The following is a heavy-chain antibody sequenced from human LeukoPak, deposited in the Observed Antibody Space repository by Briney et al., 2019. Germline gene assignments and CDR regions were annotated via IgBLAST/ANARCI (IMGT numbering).Heavy chain of an antibody. Sequence: GGSLRLSGAASGFTFSSYGMHWVRQAPGKGLEWVAVISYDGSNKYYADSMKGRFTISRDNSKNTLYLQMNSLRAEDTAVYYCAKDGAYYYDSSGRLDYWGQGTLVTVSS. CDR1: GFTFSSYG. V-gene: IGHV3-30*18. CDR2: ISYDGSNK. D-gene: IGHD3-22*01. CDR3: AKDGAYYYDSSGRLDY. J-gene: IGHJ4*02.